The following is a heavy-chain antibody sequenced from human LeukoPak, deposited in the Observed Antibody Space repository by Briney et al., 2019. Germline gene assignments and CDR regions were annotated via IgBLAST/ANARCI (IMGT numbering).Heavy chain of an antibody. Sequence: GGSLRLSCAASGFTFSTYWMSWVRQAPGNGLEWVANIKQDGSEKYYVDSVKGRFTISRDNAKNSLYLQMNSLRAEDTAVYYCARVVFRSGYHYTGRFDYWGQGTLATVSS. CDR3: ARVVFRSGYHYTGRFDY. J-gene: IGHJ4*02. V-gene: IGHV3-7*01. CDR1: GFTFSTYW. CDR2: IKQDGSEK. D-gene: IGHD3-22*01.